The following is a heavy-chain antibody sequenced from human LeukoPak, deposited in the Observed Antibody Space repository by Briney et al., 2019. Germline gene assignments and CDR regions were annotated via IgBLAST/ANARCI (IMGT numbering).Heavy chain of an antibody. CDR1: GGTFSSYA. J-gene: IGHJ5*02. CDR2: INPNSGGT. CDR3: ARELEQLEFDP. Sequence: SVKVSCKASGGTFSSYAISWVRQAPGQGLEWMGWINPNSGGTNYAQKFQGRVTMTRDTSISTAYMELSRLRSDDTAVYYCARELEQLEFDPWGQGTLVTVSS. D-gene: IGHD6-13*01. V-gene: IGHV1-2*02.